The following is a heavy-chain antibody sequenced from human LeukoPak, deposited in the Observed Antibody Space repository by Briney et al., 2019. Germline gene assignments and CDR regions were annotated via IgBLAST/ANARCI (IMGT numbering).Heavy chain of an antibody. CDR3: AKVLSGGFGAYYFDY. D-gene: IGHD3-10*01. J-gene: IGHJ4*02. CDR1: GFTFSSYA. Sequence: PGGSLRLSCAASGFTFSSYAMSWVRQAPGKGLEWVSAISGSGGSTYYADSVKGRFTISRDNAKNSLYLQMNSLRAEDTAVYYCAKVLSGGFGAYYFDYWGQGTLVTVSS. CDR2: ISGSGGST. V-gene: IGHV3-23*01.